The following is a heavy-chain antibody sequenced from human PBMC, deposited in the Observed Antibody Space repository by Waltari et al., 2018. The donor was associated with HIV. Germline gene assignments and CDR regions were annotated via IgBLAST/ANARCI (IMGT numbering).Heavy chain of an antibody. J-gene: IGHJ4*02. V-gene: IGHV3-15*01. Sequence: EVQLVESGGGLVKPGGSLRLSCAASGFTFTNAWMSWVRQAPGKGLERVGRVKSETDGGTTDYAAPVKGRFTISRDDSKNTLYLQMNSLKTEDTAVYYCTTGDIVVVTDYWGQGTLVTVSS. D-gene: IGHD2-21*02. CDR1: GFTFTNAW. CDR2: VKSETDGGTT. CDR3: TTGDIVVVTDY.